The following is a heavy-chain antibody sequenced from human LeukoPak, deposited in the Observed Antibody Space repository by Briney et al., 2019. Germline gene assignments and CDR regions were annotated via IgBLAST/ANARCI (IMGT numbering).Heavy chain of an antibody. V-gene: IGHV3-30*04. J-gene: IGHJ4*02. CDR1: GFTFSCYA. Sequence: GGSLRLFRATSGFTFSCYALRWVRQAPGQGLEWVTFISYDGNNKYYADSVKGRFTISRDNSKNTLDLQMNSLRAEDTAVYYCARDERYYGSGSYYDYWGQGTLVTVSS. D-gene: IGHD3-10*01. CDR3: ARDERYYGSGSYYDY. CDR2: ISYDGNNK.